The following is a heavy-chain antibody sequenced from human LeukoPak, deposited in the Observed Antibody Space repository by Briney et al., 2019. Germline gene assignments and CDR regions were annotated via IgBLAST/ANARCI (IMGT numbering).Heavy chain of an antibody. V-gene: IGHV3-7*01. J-gene: IGHJ3*02. CDR2: IKQDGSEK. D-gene: IGHD3-16*01. CDR1: GFAFSSYW. Sequence: GGSLRLSCAASGFAFSSYWMSWVRQAPVKGLEWVANIKQDGSEKYYVDSVKGRFTISRDNAKTSLYLQMSSLRAEDTAVYCCARIRGGFFNAFDIWGQGTMVTVSS. CDR3: ARIRGGFFNAFDI.